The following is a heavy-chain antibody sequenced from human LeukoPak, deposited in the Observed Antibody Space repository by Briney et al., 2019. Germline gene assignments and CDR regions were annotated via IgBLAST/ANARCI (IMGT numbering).Heavy chain of an antibody. CDR2: IYYSGST. J-gene: IGHJ4*02. V-gene: IGHV4-39*01. CDR1: GDSITSSSYY. CDR3: ARLGLYGDSTPFDY. D-gene: IGHD4-17*01. Sequence: PSETLSLTCTVPGDSITSSSYYWGWIRQPPGKGLEWIGSIYYSGSTYYNPSLKSRVTISVDTSKNQFSLKLSSVTAADTAVYYCARLGLYGDSTPFDYWGQGTLVSVSS.